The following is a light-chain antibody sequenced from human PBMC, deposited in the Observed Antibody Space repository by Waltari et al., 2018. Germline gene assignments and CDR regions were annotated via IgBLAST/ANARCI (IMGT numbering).Light chain of an antibody. V-gene: IGLV2-14*03. CDR3: SSYTSSTTSVV. Sequence: QSALTQPASVSGSPGQSITISCTGTTSDVGTYNYVSWYQQRPGKAPKRIIYDVTKRPSGVSNHFSGPKSGNTASLTISGLQAEDEADYYCSSYTSSTTSVVFGGGTKVTVL. CDR1: TSDVGTYNY. CDR2: DVT. J-gene: IGLJ2*01.